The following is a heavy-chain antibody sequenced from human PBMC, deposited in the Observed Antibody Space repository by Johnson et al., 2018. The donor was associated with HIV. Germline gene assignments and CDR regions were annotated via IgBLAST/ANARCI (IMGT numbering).Heavy chain of an antibody. CDR3: ARVSGGNDYGDYAGAFDI. D-gene: IGHD4-17*01. J-gene: IGHJ3*02. CDR1: GFTFNSYA. CDR2: ISYDGSNK. V-gene: IGHV3-30*04. Sequence: QVQLVESGGGVVQPGRSLRLSCAASGFTFNSYAMHWVRQAPGKGLEWVAVISYDGSNKYYADSVKGRFTISRDNSKNTLYLQMNSLRAEDTAVYYCARVSGGNDYGDYAGAFDIWGQGTMVTVSS.